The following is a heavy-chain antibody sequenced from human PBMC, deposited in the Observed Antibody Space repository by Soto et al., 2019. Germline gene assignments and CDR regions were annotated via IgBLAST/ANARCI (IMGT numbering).Heavy chain of an antibody. CDR2: NIPIFGTA. CDR1: RVTFSNFV. V-gene: IGHV1-69*01. Sequence: QVQPVQAGAEEDKPGSSGKVACKASRVTFSNFVISWLRLAPGQALEWMGGNIPIFGTANYSQKFLGRVTIIAYESTGKTYMELTRLRSEDTDVYYCAWATIFVGETTYENYFDYWGQGTLVTVSS. J-gene: IGHJ4*02. D-gene: IGHD2-21*01. CDR3: AWATIFVGETTYENYFDY.